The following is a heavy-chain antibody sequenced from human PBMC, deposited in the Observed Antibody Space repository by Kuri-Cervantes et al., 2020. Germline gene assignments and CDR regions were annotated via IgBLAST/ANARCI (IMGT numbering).Heavy chain of an antibody. V-gene: IGHV3-11*01. CDR2: ISSSGSNI. Sequence: GESLKISCAASGFTFSDYYMSWIRQAPGKGLEWVSYISSSGSNIYYADSVKGRFTISRDNAKNSLYLQINSLRAEDTAVYYCASSYDYIWGSYHIGAFDIWGQGTMVTVSS. D-gene: IGHD3-16*02. J-gene: IGHJ3*02. CDR1: GFTFSDYY. CDR3: ASSYDYIWGSYHIGAFDI.